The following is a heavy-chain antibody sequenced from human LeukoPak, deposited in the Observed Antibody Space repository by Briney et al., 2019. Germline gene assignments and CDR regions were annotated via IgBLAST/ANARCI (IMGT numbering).Heavy chain of an antibody. CDR3: ARRDSIAARPFDY. Sequence: PSETLSLTCAVYGGSFSGYYWSWIRQPPGKGLEWIGEINHSGSTNCNPSLKSRVTISVDTSKNQFSLKLSSVTAADTAVYYCARRDSIAARPFDYWGQGTLVTVSS. CDR2: INHSGST. D-gene: IGHD6-6*01. V-gene: IGHV4-34*01. J-gene: IGHJ4*02. CDR1: GGSFSGYY.